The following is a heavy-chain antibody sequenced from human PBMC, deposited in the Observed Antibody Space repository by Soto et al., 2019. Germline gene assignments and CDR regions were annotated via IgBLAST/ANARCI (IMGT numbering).Heavy chain of an antibody. D-gene: IGHD2-15*01. V-gene: IGHV1-69*12. Sequence: QVQLVQSGAEVKKPGSSVKVSCKASGGTFSSYAISWLRPAPGQGLEWMGGIIPIFGTANYAQKFQGRVTITADESTSTAYMELSSLRSEDTAVYYCARVVTVVKSFHYWYFDLWGRGTLVTVSS. CDR3: ARVVTVVKSFHYWYFDL. CDR1: GGTFSSYA. J-gene: IGHJ2*01. CDR2: IIPIFGTA.